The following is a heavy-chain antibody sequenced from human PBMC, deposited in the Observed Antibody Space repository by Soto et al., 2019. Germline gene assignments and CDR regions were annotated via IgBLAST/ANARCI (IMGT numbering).Heavy chain of an antibody. CDR2: MNPTSGNT. J-gene: IGHJ4*02. Sequence: QVQLVQSGAEVKKPGASVKVSCKASGYTFTSYDINWVRQATGQGLEWMGWMNPTSGNTGYAPKFQGRVTMTRNTSISTAYMELNSLRSADTAVYYCAREISSGRGPTLDYWGQGTLVTVSS. CDR1: GYTFTSYD. CDR3: AREISSGRGPTLDY. D-gene: IGHD3-10*01. V-gene: IGHV1-8*01.